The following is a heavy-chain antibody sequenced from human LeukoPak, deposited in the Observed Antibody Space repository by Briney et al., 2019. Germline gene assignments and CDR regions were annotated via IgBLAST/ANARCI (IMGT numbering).Heavy chain of an antibody. J-gene: IGHJ4*02. CDR2: ISSSSSYI. CDR3: ARAFTNYYYDSSGHLMD. V-gene: IGHV3-21*01. CDR1: GFTFSSYS. D-gene: IGHD3-22*01. Sequence: GGSLRLSCAASGFTFSSYSMNWVRQAPGKGLEWVSSISSSSSYIYYADSVKGRFTISRDNAKNSLYLQMNSLRAEDTAVYYCARAFTNYYYDSSGHLMDWGQGTLVTVSS.